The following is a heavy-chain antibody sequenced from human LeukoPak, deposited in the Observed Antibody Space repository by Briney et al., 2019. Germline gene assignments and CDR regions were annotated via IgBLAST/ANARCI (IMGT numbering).Heavy chain of an antibody. Sequence: PSETLSLTCAVYGGSFSGYYWSWIRQPPGKGLEWIGEINHIGSTNYNPSLKSRVTISVDTAKNQFSLKLGSVTAAHTAVYYCARGPYSGYDYYFDYWGQGTLVTVSS. J-gene: IGHJ4*02. CDR3: ARGPYSGYDYYFDY. V-gene: IGHV4-34*01. D-gene: IGHD5-12*01. CDR1: GGSFSGYY. CDR2: INHIGST.